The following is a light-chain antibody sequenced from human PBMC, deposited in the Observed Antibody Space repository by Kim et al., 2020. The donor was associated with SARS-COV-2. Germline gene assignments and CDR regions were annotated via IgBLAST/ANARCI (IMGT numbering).Light chain of an antibody. CDR3: QHYNTYSRT. J-gene: IGKJ1*01. Sequence: DIQMTQSPSTLSASVGDRVIITCRASQTISTWLAWYQQKPGKAPKVLIHKASSLESGVPSRFSGSGTGTKFTLTISSLQPDDFASYYCQHYNTYSRTFGQGTKVDIK. V-gene: IGKV1-5*03. CDR2: KAS. CDR1: QTISTW.